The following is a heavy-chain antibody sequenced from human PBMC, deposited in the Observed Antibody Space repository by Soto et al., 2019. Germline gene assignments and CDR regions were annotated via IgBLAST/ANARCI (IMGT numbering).Heavy chain of an antibody. V-gene: IGHV3-30*04. D-gene: IGHD3-10*01. CDR3: ARSRSGAVTDSFDS. J-gene: IGHJ4*02. CDR1: GFTFRRHA. Sequence: QVHLVESGGGVVQPGRSLRLSCAASGFTFRRHAVHWVRQAPGKGLEWVAVISSDGSAKYYLDSVKGRFTSSRDNSKNTVFLQLNSLNYQDTAVYYCARSRSGAVTDSFDSWGQGTLVTVST. CDR2: ISSDGSAK.